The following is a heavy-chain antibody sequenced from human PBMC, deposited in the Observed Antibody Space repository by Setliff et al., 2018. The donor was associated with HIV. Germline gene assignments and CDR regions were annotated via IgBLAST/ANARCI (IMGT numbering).Heavy chain of an antibody. CDR1: GGSISNSSYY. Sequence: SETLSLTCTVSGGSISNSSYYWGWIRQPPGKGLEWTGSIYYSGSTYYNPSLKSRVTISVDTSKNQFSLKLSSVTAADTAVYYCARDAPTVYANGWFDPWGQGTLVTVSS. CDR3: ARDAPTVYANGWFDP. J-gene: IGHJ5*02. V-gene: IGHV4-39*07. CDR2: IYYSGST. D-gene: IGHD2-8*01.